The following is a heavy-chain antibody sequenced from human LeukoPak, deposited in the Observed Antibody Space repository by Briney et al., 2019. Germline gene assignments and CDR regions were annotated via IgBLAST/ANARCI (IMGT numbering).Heavy chain of an antibody. CDR2: INHSGST. V-gene: IGHV4-34*01. J-gene: IGHJ1*01. CDR3: ARRYGENFQH. Sequence: SETLSLTCAVYGGSFSGYYWSWIRQPPGKGLEWIGEINHSGSTNYNPSLKSRVTISVDTSKNQFPLKLSSVTAADTAVYYCARRYGENFQHWGQGTLVTVSS. CDR1: GGSFSGYY. D-gene: IGHD4-17*01.